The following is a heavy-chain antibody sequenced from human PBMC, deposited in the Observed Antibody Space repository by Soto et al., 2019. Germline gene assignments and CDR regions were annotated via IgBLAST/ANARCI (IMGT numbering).Heavy chain of an antibody. J-gene: IGHJ6*02. D-gene: IGHD6-13*01. Sequence: EVQFLESGGGLVQPGGSLRLSCAASGFTFSSYAMSWVRQAPGKGMEWVSAISSSGSSTYYADSVKGRFTISRDNSKTTLYLQMNSLRAADTAVYYWATETSTWYGGLDYSARDVWGQGPTVTVS. CDR3: ATETSTWYGGLDYSARDV. CDR2: ISSSGSST. V-gene: IGHV3-23*01. CDR1: GFTFSSYA.